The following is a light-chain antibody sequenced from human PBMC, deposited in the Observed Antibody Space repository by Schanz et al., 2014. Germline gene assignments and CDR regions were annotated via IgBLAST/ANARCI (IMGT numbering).Light chain of an antibody. CDR3: ASWDDNLGAPV. V-gene: IGLV1-47*01. Sequence: QSVLTQPPSASGPPGQRVTISCSGSSSDIGRSYVYWYQQLPGTAPKLLIYRNDQRPSGVPDRFSDSKSGTSASLAISGLRSEDEADYYCASWDDNLGAPVFGGGTKLTVL. J-gene: IGLJ3*02. CDR1: SSDIGRSY. CDR2: RND.